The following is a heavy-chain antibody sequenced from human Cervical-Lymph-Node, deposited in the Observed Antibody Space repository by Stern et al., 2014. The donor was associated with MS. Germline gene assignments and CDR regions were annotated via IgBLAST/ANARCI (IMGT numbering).Heavy chain of an antibody. CDR3: ARGELKEGLVRGMDV. J-gene: IGHJ6*02. CDR1: GGTFSSYA. V-gene: IGHV1-69*01. Sequence: QVQLVQSGAEVKKPGASVKVSCKASGGTFSSYAISWVRQAPGQGLEWMGGILPIFGTANYAQKFQGRDTIAADESTSTAYMELSSLRSEDTAVYYCARGELKEGLVRGMDVWGQGTTVTVSS. CDR2: ILPIFGTA. D-gene: IGHD1-26*01.